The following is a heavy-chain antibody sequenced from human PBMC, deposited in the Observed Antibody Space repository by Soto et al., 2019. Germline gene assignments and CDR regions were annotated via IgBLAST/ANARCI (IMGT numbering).Heavy chain of an antibody. J-gene: IGHJ5*02. D-gene: IGHD3-10*01. CDR1: GGTFSSYA. CDR3: ARDKKGTNYSGSGSYGNWFDP. CDR2: IIPIFGTA. V-gene: IGHV1-69*01. Sequence: QVQLVQSGAEVKKPGSSVKVSCKASGGTFSSYAISWVRQAPGQGLEWMGGIIPIFGTANYAQKFQGRVTITADESTRAAYMELSSLRSEDTAVYYCARDKKGTNYSGSGSYGNWFDPWCQGTLVTVSS.